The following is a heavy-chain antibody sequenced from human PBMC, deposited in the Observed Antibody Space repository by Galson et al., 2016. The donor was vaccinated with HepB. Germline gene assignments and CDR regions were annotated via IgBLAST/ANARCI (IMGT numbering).Heavy chain of an antibody. Sequence: ETLSLTCAVSGGSISTDDWWTWVRLPPGKGLEWIGEVFQSGSTNYNPSLKSRVTISLDKSMNLFSLTLTSVTAPDTAVYYCASYRYQVHWYFDLWGRGTPVTVSS. V-gene: IGHV4-4*02. CDR2: VFQSGST. CDR3: ASYRYQVHWYFDL. J-gene: IGHJ2*01. CDR1: GGSISTDDW. D-gene: IGHD5-18*01.